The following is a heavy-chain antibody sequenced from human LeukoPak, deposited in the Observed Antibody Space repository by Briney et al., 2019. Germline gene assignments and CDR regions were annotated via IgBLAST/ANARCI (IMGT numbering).Heavy chain of an antibody. CDR1: GFTFSHYC. J-gene: IGHJ6*04. CDR3: ARVTGDYAIMDV. D-gene: IGHD4-17*01. V-gene: IGHV3-33*01. Sequence: GGSLRLSCAASGFTFSHYCMHWVRQAPGKGLEWVAGIWYDGSNKYYADSVKGRFTISRDNSTNTLYLQMNSLRAEDTAVYYCARVTGDYAIMDVWGKGTTVTVSS. CDR2: IWYDGSNK.